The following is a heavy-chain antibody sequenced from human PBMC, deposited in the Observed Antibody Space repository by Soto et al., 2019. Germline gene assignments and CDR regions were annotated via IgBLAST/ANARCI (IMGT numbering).Heavy chain of an antibody. CDR1: GDSFTTFW. D-gene: IGHD4-17*01. J-gene: IGHJ4*02. V-gene: IGHV5-10-1*03. CDR2: IDPSGSYT. CDR3: ARRGDYGDYVDY. Sequence: EVQLVQSGAEVKKPGESLRISCKGSGDSFTTFWISRVRQMPGKGLEWMGKIDPSGSYTSYSPSFQGHVTISADKSISTVYLQWSSLKASDTAMYYCARRGDYGDYVDYWGQGTLVTVSS.